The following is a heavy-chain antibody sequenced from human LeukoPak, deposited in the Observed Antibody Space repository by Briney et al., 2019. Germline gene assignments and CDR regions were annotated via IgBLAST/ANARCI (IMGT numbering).Heavy chain of an antibody. V-gene: IGHV4-59*08. J-gene: IGHJ6*02. CDR1: DGSVSSYY. CDR3: ARSIVVSVNYFYYGMDV. CDR2: IYYSGST. D-gene: IGHD3-22*01. Sequence: SETLSLTCTASDGSVSSYYWNWIRQPPGKGLEWIGYIYYSGSTNYNPSLKSRVTISVDTSKNQFSLKLSSVTAADTAVYYCARSIVVSVNYFYYGMDVWGQGTTVTVSS.